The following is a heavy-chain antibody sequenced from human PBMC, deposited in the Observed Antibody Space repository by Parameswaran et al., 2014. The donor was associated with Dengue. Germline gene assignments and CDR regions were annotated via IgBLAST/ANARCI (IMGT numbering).Heavy chain of an antibody. CDR3: ARVRWNDFWSGYYPPDY. Sequence: LKISCAASGFTFSSYEMNWVRQAPGKGLEWVSYISSSGSTIYYADSVKGRFTISRDNAKNSLYPQMNSLRAEDTAVYYCARVRWNDFWSGYYPPDYWGQGTLVTVSS. V-gene: IGHV3-48*03. D-gene: IGHD3-3*01. CDR2: ISSSGSTI. CDR1: GFTFSSYE. J-gene: IGHJ4*02.